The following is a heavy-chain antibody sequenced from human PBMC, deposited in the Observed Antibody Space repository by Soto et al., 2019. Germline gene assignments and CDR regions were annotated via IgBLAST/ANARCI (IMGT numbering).Heavy chain of an antibody. CDR1: GGSFSGYY. J-gene: IGHJ6*02. D-gene: IGHD3-22*01. Sequence: SETLSLTCAVYGGSFSGYYWSWIRQPPGKGLEWIGEINHSGSTNYNPSLKSRVTISVDTSKNQFSLQLNSVTPEDTAVYYCARAISLYDSSGYYENDYGMDVWGQGTTVTVSS. CDR2: INHSGST. CDR3: ARAISLYDSSGYYENDYGMDV. V-gene: IGHV4-34*01.